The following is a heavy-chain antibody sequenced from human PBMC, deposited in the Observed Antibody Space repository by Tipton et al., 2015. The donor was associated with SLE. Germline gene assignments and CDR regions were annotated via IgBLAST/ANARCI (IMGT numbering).Heavy chain of an antibody. J-gene: IGHJ3*02. CDR1: GGSFSSGSYH. Sequence: LRLSCIVSGGSFSSGSYHWSWIRQPAGKGLEWIGQMFSSGTTNYNPSLKSRVTVSVDTSKSQFSLKLTSVTAADTAVYYCARVKDRYSSSWFDAFDIWGQGTMVTVSS. CDR2: MFSSGTT. V-gene: IGHV4-61*09. D-gene: IGHD6-13*01. CDR3: ARVKDRYSSSWFDAFDI.